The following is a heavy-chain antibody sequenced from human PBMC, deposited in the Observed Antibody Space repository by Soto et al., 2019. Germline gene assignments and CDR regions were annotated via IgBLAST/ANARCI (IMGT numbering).Heavy chain of an antibody. CDR3: ARRVYGEYVDYFDY. CDR2: IYYSGST. D-gene: IGHD4-17*01. J-gene: IGHJ4*02. Sequence: SEPLALTCTVSGGSISSSSYYWGWIRQPPGKGLEWIGSIYYSGSTYYNPSLQSRVTISVDTSKNQLPLQLSSVTAADTAVYCCARRVYGEYVDYFDYCGELPLVTVSS. V-gene: IGHV4-39*01. CDR1: GGSISSSSYY.